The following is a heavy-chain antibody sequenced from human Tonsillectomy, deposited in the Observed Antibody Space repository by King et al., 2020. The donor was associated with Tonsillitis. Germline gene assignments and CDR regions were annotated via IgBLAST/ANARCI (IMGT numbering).Heavy chain of an antibody. Sequence: VQLVQSGAEVKKPGSSVQVSCKASGGPFRSYAISWVRPAPGQGLEWMGGIIPIFGTANYAQKFQGRVTITADESTSTAYMELSSLRSEDTAVYYCARDPRLRRQTGGAFDIWGQGTMVTVSS. J-gene: IGHJ3*02. D-gene: IGHD4-17*01. V-gene: IGHV1-69*01. CDR3: ARDPRLRRQTGGAFDI. CDR2: IIPIFGTA. CDR1: GGPFRSYA.